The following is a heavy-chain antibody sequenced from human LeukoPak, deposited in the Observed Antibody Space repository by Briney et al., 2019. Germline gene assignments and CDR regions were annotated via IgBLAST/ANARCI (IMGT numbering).Heavy chain of an antibody. J-gene: IGHJ4*02. CDR1: GFSFSSYS. V-gene: IGHV3-48*01. CDR3: ARDPHSLDY. Sequence: GGSLRLSCTASGFSFSSYSMNWVRQAPGKGLEWVAYIAYTGTIHYADSVRGRFAVSRDNAKSSLYLQLNSLRAEDTAVYYCARDPHSLDYWGQGTLVTVSS. CDR2: IAYTGTI.